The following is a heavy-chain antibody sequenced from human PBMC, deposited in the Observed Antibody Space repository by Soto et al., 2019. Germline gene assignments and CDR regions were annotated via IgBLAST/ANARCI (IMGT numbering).Heavy chain of an antibody. Sequence: QVQLMQSGAEVKEPGASVKVSCKASGYTFVNHGVSWVRQAPGQGLEWMGWIKVSTGITNYAGNIQGRVTMTTDTSTSTVYMELRSLRSADTAVYFCARHYSSDWHFVFDSWGQGTRVTVSS. CDR3: ARHYSSDWHFVFDS. CDR2: IKVSTGIT. CDR1: GYTFVNHG. J-gene: IGHJ4*02. V-gene: IGHV1-18*01. D-gene: IGHD6-19*01.